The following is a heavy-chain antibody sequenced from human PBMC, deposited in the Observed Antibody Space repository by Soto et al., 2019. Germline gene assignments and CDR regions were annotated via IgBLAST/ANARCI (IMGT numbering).Heavy chain of an antibody. V-gene: IGHV5-51*01. CDR1: GYSFTSYW. D-gene: IGHD3-10*01. Sequence: LKISCKGSGYSFTSYWIGWVRQMPGKGLEWMGIIYPGDSDTRYSPSFQGQVTISADKSISTAYLQWSSLKASDTAMYYCARHNKGVIGYYYYGMDVWGQGTTVTVSS. J-gene: IGHJ6*02. CDR2: IYPGDSDT. CDR3: ARHNKGVIGYYYYGMDV.